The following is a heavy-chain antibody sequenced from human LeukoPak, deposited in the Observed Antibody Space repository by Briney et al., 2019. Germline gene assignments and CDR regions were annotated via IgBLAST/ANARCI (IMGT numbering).Heavy chain of an antibody. V-gene: IGHV5-51*01. D-gene: IGHD6-6*01. CDR1: GYSFTSYW. Sequence: GESLKISCMGSGYSFTSYWIGWVRQMPGKGLEWMGIIYPGDSDTRYSPSFQGQVTISADKSISTAYLQWSSLKASDTAMYYCARQGSSSFYYYYGMDVWGQGTTVTVSS. J-gene: IGHJ6*02. CDR2: IYPGDSDT. CDR3: ARQGSSSFYYYYGMDV.